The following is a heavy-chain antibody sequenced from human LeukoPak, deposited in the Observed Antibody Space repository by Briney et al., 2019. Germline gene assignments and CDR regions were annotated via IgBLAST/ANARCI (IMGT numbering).Heavy chain of an antibody. Sequence: SETLSLTCAVSGGSISSGGYSWSWIRQPPGKGLEWIGYIYHSGSTYYNPSLKSRVTISVDRSKNQFSLKLSSVTAADTAVYYCARTGLGCSGGSCYSGAYYYYYGMDVWGQGTTVTVSS. CDR3: ARTGLGCSGGSCYSGAYYYYYGMDV. D-gene: IGHD2-15*01. J-gene: IGHJ6*02. CDR1: GGSISSGGYS. CDR2: IYHSGST. V-gene: IGHV4-30-2*02.